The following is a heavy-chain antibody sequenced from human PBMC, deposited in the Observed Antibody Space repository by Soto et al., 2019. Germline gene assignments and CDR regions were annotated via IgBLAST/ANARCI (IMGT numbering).Heavy chain of an antibody. V-gene: IGHV3-48*02. CDR3: ARAPSRTESTYSSGWYYYYYGMDV. D-gene: IGHD6-19*01. Sequence: GGSLRLSCAASGFTFSSYSMNWVRQAPGKGLEWVSYISSSSSTIYYADSVKGRFTISRDNAKNSLYLQMNSLRDEDTAVYYCARAPSRTESTYSSGWYYYYYGMDVWGQGTTVTVSS. CDR1: GFTFSSYS. J-gene: IGHJ6*02. CDR2: ISSSSSTI.